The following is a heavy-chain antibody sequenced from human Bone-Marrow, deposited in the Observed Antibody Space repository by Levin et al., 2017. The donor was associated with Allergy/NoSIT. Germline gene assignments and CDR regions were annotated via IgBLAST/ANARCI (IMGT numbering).Heavy chain of an antibody. J-gene: IGHJ4*02. V-gene: IGHV3-23*01. Sequence: GGSLRLSCAASGFTFRSFPMTWVRQAPGKGLEWVSTISGGGGATFYAESMKGRFTISRHDSENSLYLQMNSLRVEDTAVYYCARGWAPKFWGQGALVTVSS. CDR3: ARGWAPKF. CDR2: ISGGGGAT. CDR1: GFTFRSFP. D-gene: IGHD1-26*01.